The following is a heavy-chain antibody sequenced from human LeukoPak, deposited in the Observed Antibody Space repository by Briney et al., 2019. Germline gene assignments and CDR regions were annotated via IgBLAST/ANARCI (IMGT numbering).Heavy chain of an antibody. J-gene: IGHJ3*02. Sequence: GGSLRLSCAASGFTFSSYWMSWVRQAPGKGLEWVANIKQDGSEKYYVDSVKGRFTISRDNAKNSLYLQVNSLRAEDTAVYYCARDYDSTGLAFDIWGQGTMVTVSS. V-gene: IGHV3-7*01. D-gene: IGHD2-2*01. CDR3: ARDYDSTGLAFDI. CDR1: GFTFSSYW. CDR2: IKQDGSEK.